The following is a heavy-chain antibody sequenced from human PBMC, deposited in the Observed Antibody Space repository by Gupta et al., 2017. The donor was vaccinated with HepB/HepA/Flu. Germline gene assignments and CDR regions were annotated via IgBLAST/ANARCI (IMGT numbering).Heavy chain of an antibody. D-gene: IGHD1-1*01. CDR2: INHSGNI. J-gene: IGHJ4*02. Sequence: QVQLQQWGAALLKPSETLSLTCAVYGGSVGGYYWSWIRQPPGKGLEWIGEINHSGNINYNPSLKSRLAISMSTSKNQFSLKLNSVTAADTAVYFCSYNMNFWGQGTLVTVSS. CDR1: GGSVGGYY. V-gene: IGHV4-34*01. CDR3: SYNMNF.